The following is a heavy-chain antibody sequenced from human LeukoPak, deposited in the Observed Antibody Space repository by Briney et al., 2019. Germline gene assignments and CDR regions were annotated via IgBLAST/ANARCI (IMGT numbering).Heavy chain of an antibody. Sequence: ASVKVSCKASGYTFTSYAMHRVRQAPGQRLEWMGWINAGNGNTKYSQKFQGRVTITRDTSASTAYMELSSLRSEDTAVYYCASGHYYDSSGCYPPFDYWGQGTLVTVSS. V-gene: IGHV1-3*01. J-gene: IGHJ4*02. CDR2: INAGNGNT. CDR1: GYTFTSYA. D-gene: IGHD3-22*01. CDR3: ASGHYYDSSGCYPPFDY.